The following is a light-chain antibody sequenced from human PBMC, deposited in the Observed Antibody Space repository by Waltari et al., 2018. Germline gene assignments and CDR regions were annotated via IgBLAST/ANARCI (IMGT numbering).Light chain of an antibody. CDR1: SVLYSSNNKNY. J-gene: IGKJ1*01. CDR3: QHYYSPPWT. Sequence: SVLYSSNNKNYLALYQQKPGQPPKLLIYWASTRESGVPDRFSGSVSGTDFTLTISSLQAEDVAVYYCQHYYSPPWTFGQGTKVEIK. CDR2: WAS. V-gene: IGKV4-1*01.